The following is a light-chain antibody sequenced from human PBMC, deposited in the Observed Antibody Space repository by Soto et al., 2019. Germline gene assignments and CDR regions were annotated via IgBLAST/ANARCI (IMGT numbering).Light chain of an antibody. CDR3: QQSYSTPLT. J-gene: IGKJ4*01. Sequence: IQMTQSPSSLSASVGDRLCITCLASQVITNDLGWYQQKPGKAPKLLIYAASSLQSGVPSRFSGSGSGTDFTLTISSLQPEDFATYYCQQSYSTPLTFGGGTKVDIK. CDR2: AAS. V-gene: IGKV1-39*01. CDR1: QVITND.